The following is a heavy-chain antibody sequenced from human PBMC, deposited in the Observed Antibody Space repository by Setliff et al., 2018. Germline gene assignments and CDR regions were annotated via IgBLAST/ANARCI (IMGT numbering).Heavy chain of an antibody. CDR3: ARIGITMIVVVNPSLFYGMDV. CDR1: GGSFSTYY. V-gene: IGHV4-34*01. J-gene: IGHJ6*02. D-gene: IGHD3-22*01. CDR2: INHSGST. Sequence: SETLSLTCAVYGGSFSTYYWIWIRQPPGKGLEWIGEINHSGSTNYNPSLKSRVTISVDTSKNQFSLKLSSVTAADTAVYYCARIGITMIVVVNPSLFYGMDVWGQGTTVTVSS.